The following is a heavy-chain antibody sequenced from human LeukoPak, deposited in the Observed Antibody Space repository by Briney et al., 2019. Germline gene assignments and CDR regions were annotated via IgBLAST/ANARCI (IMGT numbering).Heavy chain of an antibody. Sequence: GSLRLSCAASGFTFSSYDMTWVRQAPGKGLEWVSYISGGGSAIYYADSVKGRFTISRDNAKNSLYLQMNSLRADDTAVYYCARDPEGYTYGNLYFDYWGQGTLVTVSS. CDR3: ARDPEGYTYGNLYFDY. J-gene: IGHJ4*02. D-gene: IGHD5-18*01. CDR2: ISGGGSAI. V-gene: IGHV3-48*03. CDR1: GFTFSSYD.